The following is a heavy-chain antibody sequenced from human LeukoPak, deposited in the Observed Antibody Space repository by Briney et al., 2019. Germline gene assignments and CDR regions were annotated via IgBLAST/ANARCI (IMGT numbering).Heavy chain of an antibody. Sequence: SETLSLTCTASGGFTSSYYCSWLRQPARRGLEWIGYIYTSGSTNYNPSLKSRVTITVDTSKNQFSLKLSTVTAADTAVYYCARVTYYDFWSGYWGRHYYYYYMDVWGKGTTVTVSS. CDR2: IYTSGST. J-gene: IGHJ6*03. V-gene: IGHV4-4*09. CDR1: GGFTSSYY. D-gene: IGHD3-3*01. CDR3: ARVTYYDFWSGYWGRHYYYYYMDV.